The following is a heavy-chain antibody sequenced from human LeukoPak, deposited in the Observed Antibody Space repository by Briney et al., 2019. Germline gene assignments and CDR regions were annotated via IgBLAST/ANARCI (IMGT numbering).Heavy chain of an antibody. J-gene: IGHJ4*02. CDR1: GFTFSSYE. V-gene: IGHV3-23*01. CDR2: ISGSGGST. CDR3: AKDGGGYSYGYGDYFDY. Sequence: PGGSLRLSCAASGFTFSSYEMNWVRQAPGKGLEWVSAISGSGGSTYYADSVKGRFTISRDNSKNTLYLQMNSLRAEDTAVYYCAKDGGGYSYGYGDYFDYWGQGTLVTVSS. D-gene: IGHD5-18*01.